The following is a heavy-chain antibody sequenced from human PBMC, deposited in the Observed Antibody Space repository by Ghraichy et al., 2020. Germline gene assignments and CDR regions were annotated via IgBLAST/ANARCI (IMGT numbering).Heavy chain of an antibody. V-gene: IGHV3-74*03. CDR2: INTAGTRT. Sequence: GGSLRLSCAASGFTFTNYWMHWVRQAPGKGLVWLSRINTAGTRTTYADSVKGRFTISRDNAKNTVDLQMDNLRGDDTAVYYCARDWNFGGEYYYNYYGMDVWGQGTTVTISS. D-gene: IGHD1-7*01. J-gene: IGHJ6*02. CDR3: ARDWNFGGEYYYNYYGMDV. CDR1: GFTFTNYW.